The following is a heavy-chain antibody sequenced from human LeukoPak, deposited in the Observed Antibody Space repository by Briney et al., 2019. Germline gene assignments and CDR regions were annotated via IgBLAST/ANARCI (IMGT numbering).Heavy chain of an antibody. CDR1: GFTFSTYS. V-gene: IGHV3-74*01. CDR2: INSDGGNT. D-gene: IGHD6-13*01. J-gene: IGHJ3*02. Sequence: PGGSLRLSCAASGFTFSTYSIHWVRQAPGKGLVWVSRINSDGGNTVYADSAKGRFTISRDNVKNTVYLQMNSLRAEDTAVYYCAREAYSNYAYDMWGQGTMVIVSS. CDR3: AREAYSNYAYDM.